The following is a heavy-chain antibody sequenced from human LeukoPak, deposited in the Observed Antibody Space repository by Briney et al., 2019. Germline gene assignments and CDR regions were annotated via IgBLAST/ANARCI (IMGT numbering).Heavy chain of an antibody. CDR1: GYILTNYG. CDR2: ISDYKGNT. J-gene: IGHJ4*02. D-gene: IGHD1-1*01. V-gene: IGHV1-18*04. Sequence: ASVKLSCKASGYILTNYGISWVRQAPGHGLGWMGWISDYKGNTNYGQKLQGRVTMTTDTSTSTAYMELRSLRSEDTAVYYCATDSKWSITTFDYWGQGTLVTVSS. CDR3: ATDSKWSITTFDY.